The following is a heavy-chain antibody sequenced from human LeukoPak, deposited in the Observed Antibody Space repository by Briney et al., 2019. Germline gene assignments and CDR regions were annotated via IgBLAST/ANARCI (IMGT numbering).Heavy chain of an antibody. V-gene: IGHV3-7*01. CDR3: ARGGRPDY. D-gene: IGHD3-10*01. CDR1: GFTFSSSW. Sequence: GGSLRLSCATSGFTFSSSWMSWVRQAPGKGLECVANIKEDGREKYYVDSVKGRFTISRDNAKSPLYLQMSSLRAEDTAVYYCARGGRPDYWGQGTLVTVSS. J-gene: IGHJ4*02. CDR2: IKEDGREK.